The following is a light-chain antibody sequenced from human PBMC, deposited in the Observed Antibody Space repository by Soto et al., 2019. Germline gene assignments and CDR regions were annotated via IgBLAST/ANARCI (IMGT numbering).Light chain of an antibody. CDR3: QQYGTQPYY. CDR1: QSVTSSY. CDR2: GAS. V-gene: IGKV3-20*01. Sequence: EVVLTQSPGILSLSPGERATLSCRASQSVTSSYIGWYQQKAGQAPRLLMYGASRRATGTPDRFSGSGSGTDFTLTISRLEPEDFAVYYCQQYGTQPYYFGQGTKLEIK. J-gene: IGKJ2*01.